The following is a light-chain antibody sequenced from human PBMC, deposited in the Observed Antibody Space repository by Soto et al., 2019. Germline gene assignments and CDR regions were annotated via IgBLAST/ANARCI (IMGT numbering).Light chain of an antibody. J-gene: IGKJ5*01. Sequence: EIGLTQSPATLPLSAGERATISCGASQSVSSCYLAWYQQKPGLAPRLLIDDASSSATGIPARSCGSRCATAYIPTTSSRQQQEYTATYCQQQYKSPATFGQGTKLDIK. CDR2: DAS. CDR1: QSVSSCY. CDR3: QQQYKSPAT. V-gene: IGKV3D-20*01.